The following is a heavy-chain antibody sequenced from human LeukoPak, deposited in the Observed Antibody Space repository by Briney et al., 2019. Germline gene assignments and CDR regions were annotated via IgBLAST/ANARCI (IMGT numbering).Heavy chain of an antibody. CDR3: ATISDLLYYFDS. CDR1: GFTVSSNY. CDR2: IYTGGNT. Sequence: GGSLRLSCAASGFTVSSNYMSWVRQAPGKGLEWVSLIYTGGNTYYADSVKGRFTLSRDNSKNTVYLQMNSLRVEDTAMYYCATISDLLYYFDSWGRGTLVTVSS. V-gene: IGHV3-66*01. J-gene: IGHJ4*02.